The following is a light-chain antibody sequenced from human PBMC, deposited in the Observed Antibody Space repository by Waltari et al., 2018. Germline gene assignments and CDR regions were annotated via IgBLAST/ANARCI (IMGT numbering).Light chain of an antibody. CDR1: SSDVGGYNY. V-gene: IGLV2-14*01. CDR2: DVS. J-gene: IGLJ2*01. CDR3: SSYTSSSTVV. Sequence: QSALTQPASVSVSPGQSITIPCTGTSSDVGGYNYVSWYQQHQSKAPKLMIYDVSNRPSGVSNRGAGSKSGNTAALTISGLQAEDEADYYCSSYTSSSTVVFGGGTKLTVL.